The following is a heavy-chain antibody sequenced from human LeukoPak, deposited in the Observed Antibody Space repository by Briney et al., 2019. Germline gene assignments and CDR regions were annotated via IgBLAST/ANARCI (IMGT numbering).Heavy chain of an antibody. V-gene: IGHV3-23*01. CDR2: IAGNGIST. D-gene: IGHD3-10*01. CDR1: GFTFSSYA. Sequence: GGSLRLSCAASGFTFSSYAMSWVRQAPGKGLQWVSGIAGNGISTYFADSAKGRFTISRDNSKNTLYLQMNSLSPEDTAVYYCAKMRQWFEESENYFHYWGQGTLVTVSS. J-gene: IGHJ4*02. CDR3: AKMRQWFEESENYFHY.